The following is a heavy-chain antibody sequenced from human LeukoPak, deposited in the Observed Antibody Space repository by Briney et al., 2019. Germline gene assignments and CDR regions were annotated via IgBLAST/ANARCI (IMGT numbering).Heavy chain of an antibody. CDR3: ARTRTNFFCSSTSCYGPPDY. D-gene: IGHD2-2*01. J-gene: IGHJ4*02. CDR2: IIPIFGTA. V-gene: IGHV1-69*01. CDR1: GGTFSSYA. Sequence: SVKASCKASGGTFSSYAISWVRQAPGHGLEWMGGIIPIFGTANYAQKFKGRVTITADESTSTAYMELSSLRSEDTAVYYCARTRTNFFCSSTSCYGPPDYWGQGTLVTVSS.